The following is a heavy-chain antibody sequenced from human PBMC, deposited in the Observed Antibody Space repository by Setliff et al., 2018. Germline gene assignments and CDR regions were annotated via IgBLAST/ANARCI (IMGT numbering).Heavy chain of an antibody. D-gene: IGHD3-3*01. J-gene: IGHJ6*03. CDR3: ARLSGFLYMDV. CDR2: IYDSGTT. Sequence: PSETLSLTCTVSGGSISTYYWGWVRQPPGKGLEWIGTIYDSGTTYYNPSLKSRVTISVDTSKNQFSLMLSSVTAADTAVYYCARLSGFLYMDVWGKGTTVTVS. V-gene: IGHV4-59*08. CDR1: GGSISTYY.